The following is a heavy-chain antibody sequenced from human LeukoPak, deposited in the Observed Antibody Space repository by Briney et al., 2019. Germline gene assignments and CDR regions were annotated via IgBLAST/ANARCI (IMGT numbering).Heavy chain of an antibody. V-gene: IGHV4-59*08. J-gene: IGHJ4*02. CDR2: IYYGGST. Sequence: SETLSLTCTVSGGSISSYYWSWIRQPPGKGLEWIGYIYYGGSTNYNPSLKSRVTISVDTSKNQFSLKLSSVTAADTAVYYCARVVPPYYYFDYWGQGTLVTVSS. D-gene: IGHD2-15*01. CDR1: GGSISSYY. CDR3: ARVVPPYYYFDY.